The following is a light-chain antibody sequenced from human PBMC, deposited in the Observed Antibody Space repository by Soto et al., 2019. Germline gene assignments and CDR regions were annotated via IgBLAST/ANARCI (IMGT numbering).Light chain of an antibody. Sequence: EIVMTQSPATLSVSPGERATLSCRASQSVNSNLAWYQQTPGQAPRLLIYGASTRAPGIPARFSGSGSGTECTLTISSRQSEDVAVEYCQQYNYWPYTLGQGTKLEIK. CDR1: QSVNSN. CDR2: GAS. V-gene: IGKV3-15*01. J-gene: IGKJ2*01. CDR3: QQYNYWPYT.